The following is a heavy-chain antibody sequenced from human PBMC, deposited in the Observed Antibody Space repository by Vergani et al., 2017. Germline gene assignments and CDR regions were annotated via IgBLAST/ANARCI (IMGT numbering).Heavy chain of an antibody. Sequence: QVQLVQSGAEVKTPGSSVKVSCKASGGTFSSYTISWVRQAPGQGLEWMGRIIPILGIANYAQKFQGRVTITADKSTSTAYMELSSLRSEDTAVYYCASASGRGYGYDYWGQGILVTVSS. V-gene: IGHV1-69*02. J-gene: IGHJ4*02. CDR2: IIPILGIA. CDR3: ASASGRGYGYDY. D-gene: IGHD5-18*01. CDR1: GGTFSSYT.